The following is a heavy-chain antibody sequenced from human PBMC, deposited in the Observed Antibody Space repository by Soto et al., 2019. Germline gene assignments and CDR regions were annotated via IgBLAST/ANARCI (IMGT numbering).Heavy chain of an antibody. CDR3: ARVVVVIPATSPDGFDI. J-gene: IGHJ3*02. Sequence: SLRLSCAASGFPFSNYAMHWIRQAPGKGLEWVAVVSYDGNNNYYAGSVKGRFTISRDNSRNTLYLQMHSLRTEDTAVYFCARVVVVIPATSPDGFDIWVQGTKVTVSS. CDR1: GFPFSNYA. V-gene: IGHV3-30-3*01. CDR2: VSYDGNNN. D-gene: IGHD2-15*01.